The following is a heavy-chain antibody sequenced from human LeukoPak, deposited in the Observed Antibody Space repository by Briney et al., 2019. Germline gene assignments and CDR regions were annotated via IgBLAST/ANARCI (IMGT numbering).Heavy chain of an antibody. V-gene: IGHV4-59*01. J-gene: IGHJ5*02. CDR2: IYYSGST. CDR3: ARAAYSSSSTYWFDP. Sequence: SETLSLTCTVSGGSISNKYWSWIRQPPGKGLEWIGYIYYSGSTNYNPSLKSRVTILVDTSKNQFSLKLSSVTAADTAVYYCARAAYSSSSTYWFDPWGQGTLVTVSS. CDR1: GGSISNKY. D-gene: IGHD6-13*01.